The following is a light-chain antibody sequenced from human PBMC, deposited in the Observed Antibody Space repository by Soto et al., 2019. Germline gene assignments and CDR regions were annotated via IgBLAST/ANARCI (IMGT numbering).Light chain of an antibody. CDR3: CAYARRSPSYV. CDR1: SSDVGSHDL. CDR2: DVS. Sequence: QSVLAQPASVSGSPGQSITISCTGSSSDVGSHDLVSWYQHHPGKAPQLIIYDVSKRPSGVSNRFSGSKSGNTASLTISGLQADDEADYHCCAYARRSPSYVFGTGTKVTVL. J-gene: IGLJ1*01. V-gene: IGLV2-23*02.